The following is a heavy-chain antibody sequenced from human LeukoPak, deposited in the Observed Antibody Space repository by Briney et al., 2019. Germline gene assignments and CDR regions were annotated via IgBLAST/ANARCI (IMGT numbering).Heavy chain of an antibody. CDR2: IKSKTDGGTT. J-gene: IGHJ4*02. V-gene: IGHV3-15*01. CDR1: GFTFSNAG. Sequence: GGSLRLSCAASGFTFSNAGMSWVRQAPGKGLEWVGRIKSKTDGGTTDYAAPVKGRFTISRDDSKNTLYLQMNSLKTEDTAVYYCTTDGLITIFGVVKLMDFDYWGQGTLVTVSS. D-gene: IGHD3-3*01. CDR3: TTDGLITIFGVVKLMDFDY.